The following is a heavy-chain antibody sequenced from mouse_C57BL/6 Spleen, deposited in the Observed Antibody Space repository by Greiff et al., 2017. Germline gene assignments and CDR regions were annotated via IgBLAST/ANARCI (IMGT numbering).Heavy chain of an antibody. Sequence: QVQLKQPGAELVKPGASVKMSCKASGYTFTSYWITWVKQRPGQGLEWIGDIYPGSGSTNYNEKFKSKATLTVDTSSSTAYMQLSSLTSEDSAVYYCARTAYDYGNYAMDYWGQGTSVTVSS. J-gene: IGHJ4*01. CDR2: IYPGSGST. CDR1: GYTFTSYW. V-gene: IGHV1-55*01. CDR3: ARTAYDYGNYAMDY. D-gene: IGHD2-4*01.